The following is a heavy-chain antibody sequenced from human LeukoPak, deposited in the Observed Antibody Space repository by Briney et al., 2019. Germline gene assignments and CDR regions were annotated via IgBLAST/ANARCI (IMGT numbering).Heavy chain of an antibody. J-gene: IGHJ4*02. CDR2: IFHTGSGST. CDR1: GGSISPYY. CDR3: AKHAVYAGSGWAFDY. D-gene: IGHD6-19*01. V-gene: IGHV4-59*08. Sequence: SETLSLTCTVSGGSISPYYWSWIRQPPGKGLEWIGYIFHTGSGSTSHNPSLKSRVTISVDTSKNQFSLNLNSVTAADTAVYYCAKHAVYAGSGWAFDYWGQGTLVTVSS.